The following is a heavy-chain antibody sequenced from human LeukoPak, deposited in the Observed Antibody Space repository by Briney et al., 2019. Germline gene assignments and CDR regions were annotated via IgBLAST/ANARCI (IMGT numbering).Heavy chain of an antibody. J-gene: IGHJ4*02. Sequence: GGSLRLSCAVSGFTVSGNYMSWVRQAPGKGLEWVSLIYSGGTTYYADSVKGRFTISRDNSKNTLYLQMNSLRAEDTAVYYCANSGGSYSAFDYWGQGTLVTVSS. D-gene: IGHD1-26*01. V-gene: IGHV3-53*01. CDR3: ANSGGSYSAFDY. CDR2: IYSGGTT. CDR1: GFTVSGNY.